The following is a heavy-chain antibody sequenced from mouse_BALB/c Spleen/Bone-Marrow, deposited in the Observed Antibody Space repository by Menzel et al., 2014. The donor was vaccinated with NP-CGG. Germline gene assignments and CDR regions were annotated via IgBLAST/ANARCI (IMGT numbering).Heavy chain of an antibody. D-gene: IGHD2-4*01. Sequence: EVQLQQLGPGLVKPSQSLSLTCTVTGYSITSDYAWNWIRQFPGNKLEWMGYISYSGSTSYNPSLKIRISITRDTSKNQFFLQLNSVTTEDTATYYCARRYYDYDFYAMDYWGQGTSVTVPS. J-gene: IGHJ4*01. CDR2: ISYSGST. CDR1: GYSITSDYA. CDR3: ARRYYDYDFYAMDY. V-gene: IGHV3-2*02.